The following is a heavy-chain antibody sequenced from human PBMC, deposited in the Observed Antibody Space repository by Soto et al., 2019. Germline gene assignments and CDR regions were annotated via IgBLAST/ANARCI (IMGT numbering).Heavy chain of an antibody. CDR2: INPNGGST. Sequence: QVQLVQSGAEVKKPGASVKLSCKASGYISTTYYIHWVRQAPGQGLEWMGIINPNGGSTSSAQKFQGRVTMTSDTSTSTVYMEVSSLRSEDTAVYYCSRAPFASGSGWYDYWGQGSLVTVSS. V-gene: IGHV1-46*03. D-gene: IGHD6-19*01. CDR1: GYISTTYY. J-gene: IGHJ4*02. CDR3: SRAPFASGSGWYDY.